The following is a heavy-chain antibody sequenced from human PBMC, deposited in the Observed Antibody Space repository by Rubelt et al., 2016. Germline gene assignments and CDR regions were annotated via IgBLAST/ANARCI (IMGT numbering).Heavy chain of an antibody. J-gene: IGHJ4*02. D-gene: IGHD6-19*01. CDR3: ARESSSGWYIDY. CDR2: INPNRGGT. Sequence: QVQLVQSGAEVKKPGASVKVSCKASGYTFTGYYMHWVRQAPGQGLEWVGRINPNRGGTTYAQKFQGRVTMTRDTSITTAYMELSRLRSDDTAVFYCARESSSGWYIDYWGQGTLVTVSS. CDR1: GYTFTGYY. V-gene: IGHV1-2*06.